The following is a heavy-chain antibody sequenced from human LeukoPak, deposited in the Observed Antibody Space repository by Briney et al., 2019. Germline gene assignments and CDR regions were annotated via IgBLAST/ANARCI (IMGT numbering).Heavy chain of an antibody. CDR1: GGSFSGYY. CDR2: INHSGST. V-gene: IGHV4-34*01. D-gene: IGHD2-2*02. J-gene: IGHJ4*02. Sequence: WETLSLTCAVYGGSFSGYYWSWIRQPPGKGLEWIGEINHSGSTNYNPSLKSRVTISLDTSKNQFSLKLSSVTAADTAVYYCARGTVRDIVVVPAAIPFDYWGQGTLVTVSS. CDR3: ARGTVRDIVVVPAAIPFDY.